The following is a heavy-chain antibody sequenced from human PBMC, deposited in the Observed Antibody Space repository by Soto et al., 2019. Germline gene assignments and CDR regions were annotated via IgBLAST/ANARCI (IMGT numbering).Heavy chain of an antibody. J-gene: IGHJ4*02. CDR1: GFTLSSYA. CDR3: ERDPGHDGNAYYTFDS. CDR2: ISCAGTST. V-gene: IGHV3-30-3*01. Sequence: QVQLVESGGGVVQPGRSLRLSCAASGFTLSSYAMHWVRQAPGKGLEWVAVISCAGTSTYYADSVRGRFTISRDNSKDTVYLQLNSRRTEDTAVYDCERDPGHDGNAYYTFDSWGQGTMVTVSS. D-gene: IGHD3-3*01.